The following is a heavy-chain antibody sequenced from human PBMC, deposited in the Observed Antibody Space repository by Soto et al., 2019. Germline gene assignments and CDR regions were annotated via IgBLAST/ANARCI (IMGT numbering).Heavy chain of an antibody. CDR1: GGAFNNYA. V-gene: IGHV1-69*06. Sequence: QVQLLQSGAEVKKPGSSVKVSCKVSGGAFNNYALNWVRHGPGQGLEWLGGIIPLHNTSNYSLKFLGRVTVTADISSTTVYMELNSLTSDDTATYYCASWSNWNQLYYDGLDVWGQGTTVTVSS. CDR2: IIPLHNTS. D-gene: IGHD1-20*01. J-gene: IGHJ6*02. CDR3: ASWSNWNQLYYDGLDV.